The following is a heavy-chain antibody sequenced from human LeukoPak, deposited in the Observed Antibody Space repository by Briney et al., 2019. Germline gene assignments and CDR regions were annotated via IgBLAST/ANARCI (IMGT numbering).Heavy chain of an antibody. V-gene: IGHV4-39*07. Sequence: SETLSLTCTVSGGSITNNYFWGWIRQPPGKGLEWIGSISYSGSTYCNPSLKSRVTISIDTSKNQFSLSLKNSVTAADTAMYYCARDISGFDPWGQGTLVTVSS. CDR3: ARDISGFDP. CDR2: ISYSGST. CDR1: GGSITNNYF. J-gene: IGHJ5*02.